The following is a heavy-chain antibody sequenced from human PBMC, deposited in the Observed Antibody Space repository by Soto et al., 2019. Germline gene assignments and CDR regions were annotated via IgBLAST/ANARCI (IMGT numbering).Heavy chain of an antibody. CDR2: IDPSDSYT. V-gene: IGHV5-10-1*01. CDR1: GYRFTSYW. Sequence: PGESLKISCKGPGYRFTSYWISWVRQMPGKGLEWMGRIDPSDSYTNYSPSFQGHVTISADKSISTAYLQWSSLKASDTAMYYCASSVDSSGYPYDFDCWGQGTLVTVSS. CDR3: ASSVDSSGYPYDFDC. J-gene: IGHJ4*02. D-gene: IGHD3-22*01.